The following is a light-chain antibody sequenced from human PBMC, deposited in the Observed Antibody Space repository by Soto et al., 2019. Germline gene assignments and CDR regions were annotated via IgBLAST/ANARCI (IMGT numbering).Light chain of an antibody. CDR1: SSNLGAGYD. J-gene: IGLJ3*02. CDR2: DNT. V-gene: IGLV1-40*01. CDR3: QSYDSGLSGHWV. Sequence: QSVLTQPPSRSGAPGHSVTMSCTGSSSNLGAGYDVHWYQRLPGAAPKLLIYDNTHRPSGVPNRFSGSKSGTSASLAITGLQAEDEADYYCQSYDSGLSGHWVFGGGTKLTVL.